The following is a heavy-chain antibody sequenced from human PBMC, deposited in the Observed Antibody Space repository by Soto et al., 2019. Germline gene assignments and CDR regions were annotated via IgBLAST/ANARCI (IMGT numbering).Heavy chain of an antibody. V-gene: IGHV3-30*18. CDR1: GFTFSSYG. D-gene: IGHD1-26*01. Sequence: QVQLVESGGGVVQPGRSLRLSCAASGFTFSSYGMHWVRQAPGRGLEWVAVMSHDETQEYYADSVKGRFTISRDNSNYILYLQMNSLRAEDTAIYYCVKDWSFFAFWGQGTLVAVSS. CDR2: MSHDETQE. CDR3: VKDWSFFAF. J-gene: IGHJ4*02.